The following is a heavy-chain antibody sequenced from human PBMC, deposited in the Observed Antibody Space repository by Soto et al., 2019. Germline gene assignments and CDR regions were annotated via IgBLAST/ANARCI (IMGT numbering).Heavy chain of an antibody. Sequence: QVQLQQWGAGLLKPSETLSLTCAVYGGSFSGYYWSWIRQPPGKGLEWIGEINHSGSTNYNPSLKSRVTISVDTSKNQFSLKLSSVTAADTAVYYCARDATYGSGSYFGFDYWGQGTLVTVSS. D-gene: IGHD3-10*01. J-gene: IGHJ4*02. CDR3: ARDATYGSGSYFGFDY. V-gene: IGHV4-34*01. CDR2: INHSGST. CDR1: GGSFSGYY.